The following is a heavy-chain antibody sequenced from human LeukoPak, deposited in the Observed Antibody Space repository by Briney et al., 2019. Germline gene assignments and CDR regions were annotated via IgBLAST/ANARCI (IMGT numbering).Heavy chain of an antibody. CDR1: GGTFSSYA. Sequence: GASVKVSCKASGGTFSSYAISWVRQAPGQGLEWMGRIIPILGIANYAQKFQGRVTITADKSTSTAYMELSSLRSEDTAVYYCAPHQGGYCSGGSCGNFDYWGHGILVTASS. CDR3: APHQGGYCSGGSCGNFDY. CDR2: IIPILGIA. V-gene: IGHV1-69*04. D-gene: IGHD2-15*01. J-gene: IGHJ4*01.